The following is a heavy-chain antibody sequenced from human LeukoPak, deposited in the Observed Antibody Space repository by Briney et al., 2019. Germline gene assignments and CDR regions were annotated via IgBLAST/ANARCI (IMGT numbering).Heavy chain of an antibody. CDR2: LDPEDGET. Sequence: ASVKVSCKVSGYTLTELSMHWVRQAPGKGLEWMGGLDPEDGETIYAQKFQGRVTMTEDTSTDTAYMELSSLRSEDTAVYYCATGQWLVREYFQHWGQGTLVTVSS. J-gene: IGHJ1*01. CDR3: ATGQWLVREYFQH. CDR1: GYTLTELS. V-gene: IGHV1-24*01. D-gene: IGHD6-19*01.